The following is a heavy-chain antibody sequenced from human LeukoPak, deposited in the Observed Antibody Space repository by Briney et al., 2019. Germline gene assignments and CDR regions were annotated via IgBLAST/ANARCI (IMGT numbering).Heavy chain of an antibody. J-gene: IGHJ4*02. CDR3: AKDQYQQWLVRIPDY. Sequence: ASVKVSCKASGYTFTSYDINWVRQATGQGLEWMGWMNPNSGNTGYAQKFQGRVTMTRNTSISTAYMELSSLRAEDTAVYYCAKDQYQQWLVRIPDYWGQGTLVTVSS. V-gene: IGHV1-8*01. D-gene: IGHD6-19*01. CDR1: GYTFTSYD. CDR2: MNPNSGNT.